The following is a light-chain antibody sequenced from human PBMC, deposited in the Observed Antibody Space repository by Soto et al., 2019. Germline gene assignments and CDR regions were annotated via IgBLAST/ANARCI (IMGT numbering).Light chain of an antibody. CDR1: QSVGTN. J-gene: IGKJ1*01. V-gene: IGKV3-15*01. CDR3: QQYNNWPQT. Sequence: ERVMTQSPVTLSVSPGESVTLSCRASQSVGTNLAWYQQKPGQAPSLLIYGVSTRATGIPTRISGSGSGRQFTLTISSLQSEDFAVYYCQQYNNWPQTFGQGTKVEIK. CDR2: GVS.